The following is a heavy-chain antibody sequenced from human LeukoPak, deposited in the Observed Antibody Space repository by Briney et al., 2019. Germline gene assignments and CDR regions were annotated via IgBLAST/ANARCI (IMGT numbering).Heavy chain of an antibody. CDR2: IKQDGSEK. CDR3: ARRRYGDSHFYYYYYMDV. J-gene: IGHJ6*03. V-gene: IGHV3-7*01. Sequence: GGSLRLSCAASGFTFTNYWMSWVRQAPGKGLEWVANIKQDGSEKYYVDSVKGRFTISRDNAKNSLYLQMNSLRAEDTAVYYCARRRYGDSHFYYYYYMDVWGKGTTVTVSS. D-gene: IGHD4-17*01. CDR1: GFTFTNYW.